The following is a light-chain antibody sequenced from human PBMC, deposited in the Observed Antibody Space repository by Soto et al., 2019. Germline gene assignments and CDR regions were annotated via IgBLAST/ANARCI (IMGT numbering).Light chain of an antibody. Sequence: EIVLTQSPGTLSLSPGERATLSCRASQRVGSSYLAWYQHKPDQAPRLLIYGASGRATGTPDRFSGSGSGTDFSLTISRLEPEDFAVYYCQQYGNSPWTFGQGTKGDI. CDR2: GAS. V-gene: IGKV3-20*01. CDR3: QQYGNSPWT. CDR1: QRVGSSY. J-gene: IGKJ1*01.